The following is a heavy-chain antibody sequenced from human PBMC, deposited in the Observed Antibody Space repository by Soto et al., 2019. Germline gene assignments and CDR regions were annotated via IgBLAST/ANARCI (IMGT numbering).Heavy chain of an antibody. Sequence: GESLKISCKGSGYSFTSYWISWVRQMPRKGLEWMGRIDPSDSYTTYSPSFQGHVTISVDKSISTAYLQWSSLKASDSAMYYCARHSGPYSSTSPVGYWGLGTLVTVSS. CDR2: IDPSDSYT. D-gene: IGHD6-19*01. CDR3: ARHSGPYSSTSPVGY. V-gene: IGHV5-10-1*01. CDR1: GYSFTSYW. J-gene: IGHJ4*02.